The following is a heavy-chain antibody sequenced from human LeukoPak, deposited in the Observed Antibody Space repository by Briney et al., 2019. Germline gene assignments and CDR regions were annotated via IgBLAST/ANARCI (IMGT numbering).Heavy chain of an antibody. CDR1: GFTFSSYW. V-gene: IGHV3-74*01. J-gene: IGHJ4*02. CDR3: ARVAFVGDYYDSSGYFDY. CDR2: INSDGSST. Sequence: GGSLRLSCAASGFTFSSYWMHWVRQAPGKGLVWVSRINSDGSSTSYADSVKGRFTISRDNAKNTLYLQMNSLRAEDTAVYYCARVAFVGDYYDSSGYFDYWGQGTLVTVSS. D-gene: IGHD3-22*01.